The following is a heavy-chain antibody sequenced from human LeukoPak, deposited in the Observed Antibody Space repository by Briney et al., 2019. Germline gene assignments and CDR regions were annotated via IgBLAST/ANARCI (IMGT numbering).Heavy chain of an antibody. D-gene: IGHD1-26*01. V-gene: IGHV1-2*02. CDR1: GYTFTGYY. J-gene: IGHJ4*02. CDR2: INPNSGGT. CDR3: ARGVGATTSYFDY. Sequence: GASVKVSCKASGYTFTGYYMHWVRQAPGQGLEWIGWINPNSGGTNYAQKFQGRVTMTRDTSISTAYMELSRLRSDDTAVYYCARGVGATTSYFDYWGQGTLVTVSS.